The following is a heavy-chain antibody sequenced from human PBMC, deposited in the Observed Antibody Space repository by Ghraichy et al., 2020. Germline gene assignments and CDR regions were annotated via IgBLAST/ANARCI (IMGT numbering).Heavy chain of an antibody. Sequence: GESLNISCAASGFTFSSYGMHWVRQAPGKGLEWVAVIWYDGSNKYYADSVKGRFTISRDNSKNTLYLQMNSLRAEDTAVYYCAREWPGIAVAAYDYWGQGTLVTVSS. D-gene: IGHD6-19*01. V-gene: IGHV3-33*01. CDR2: IWYDGSNK. CDR1: GFTFSSYG. CDR3: AREWPGIAVAAYDY. J-gene: IGHJ4*02.